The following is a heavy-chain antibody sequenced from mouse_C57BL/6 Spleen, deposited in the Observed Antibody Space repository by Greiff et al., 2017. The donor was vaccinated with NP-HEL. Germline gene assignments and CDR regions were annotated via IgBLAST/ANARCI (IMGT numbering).Heavy chain of an antibody. CDR1: GYAFSSYW. J-gene: IGHJ4*01. CDR3: AIYYYGSSDYAMDY. CDR2: IYPGDGDT. D-gene: IGHD1-1*01. V-gene: IGHV1-80*01. Sequence: QVQLKESGAELVKPGASVKISCKASGYAFSSYWMNWVKQRPGKGLEWIGQIYPGDGDTNYNGKFKGKATLTADKSSSTAYMQLSSLTSEDSAVYFCAIYYYGSSDYAMDYWGQGTSVTVSS.